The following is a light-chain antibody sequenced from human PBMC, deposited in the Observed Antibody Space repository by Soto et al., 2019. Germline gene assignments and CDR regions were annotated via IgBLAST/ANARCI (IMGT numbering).Light chain of an antibody. J-gene: IGLJ1*01. CDR2: DVT. CDR1: SSDVGGYNF. V-gene: IGLV2-14*01. Sequence: QSVLTQPASVSGSPGQSITISCTGTSSDVGGYNFVSWYQQHPDKAPKLMIYDVTNRPSGVSKRFSGSKSGNTASLTISGLQAEDEADYYCSSYTSMSTYVFGTGTKLTVL. CDR3: SSYTSMSTYV.